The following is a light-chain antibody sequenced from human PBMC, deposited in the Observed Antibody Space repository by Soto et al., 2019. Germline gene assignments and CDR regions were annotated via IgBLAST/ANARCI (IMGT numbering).Light chain of an antibody. CDR3: QQYHSHPLT. Sequence: DIQMTQSPSTLSASVGGRVIITCRGSESISSWLAWYQQKPGKAPSLLIYKASSLEVEVPSRFSGSGSGTEFTLAISSLHPDDIATYYCQQYHSHPLTFGGGTKIEIK. CDR2: KAS. V-gene: IGKV1-5*03. CDR1: ESISSW. J-gene: IGKJ4*01.